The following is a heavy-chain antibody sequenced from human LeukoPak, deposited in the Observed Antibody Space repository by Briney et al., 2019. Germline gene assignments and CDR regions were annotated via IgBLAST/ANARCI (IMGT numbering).Heavy chain of an antibody. CDR2: IIPIFGTA. J-gene: IGHJ4*02. V-gene: IGHV1-69*05. CDR1: GGTFSSYA. CDR3: ARDNGWGTTIIYFDY. Sequence: ASVKVSCKASGGTFSSYAISWVRQAPGRGLEWMGGIIPIFGTANYAQKCQGRVTITTDESTSTAYMELSSLRSEDTAVYYCARDNGWGTTIIYFDYWGQGTLVTVSS. D-gene: IGHD3-10*01.